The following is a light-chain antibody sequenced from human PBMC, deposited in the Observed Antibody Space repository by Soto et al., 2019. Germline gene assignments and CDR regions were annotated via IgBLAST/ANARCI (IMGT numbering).Light chain of an antibody. Sequence: EIVLTQSPGTLSLSPGERATLSCRASQSFGSTYLAWYQQKPGQAPRLLIYGASSRATGIPDRFSGSGSGTDFTLTITKLEPEDFAVYYCQQYSRSPRTFGQGTKVDIK. CDR1: QSFGSTY. CDR2: GAS. V-gene: IGKV3-20*01. CDR3: QQYSRSPRT. J-gene: IGKJ1*01.